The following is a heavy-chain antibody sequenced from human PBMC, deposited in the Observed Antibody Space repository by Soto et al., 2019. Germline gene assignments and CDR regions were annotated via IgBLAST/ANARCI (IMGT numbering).Heavy chain of an antibody. D-gene: IGHD6-13*01. CDR1: GGSFSGYY. CDR2: INHSGST. CDR3: ARSSSSPPDWFDP. Sequence: PSETLSLTCAVYGGSFSGYYWSWIRQPPGKGLEWIGEINHSGSTNYNPSLKSRVTISVDTSKNQFSLKPSSVTAADTAVYYCARSSSSPPDWFDPWGQGTLVTVSS. V-gene: IGHV4-34*01. J-gene: IGHJ5*02.